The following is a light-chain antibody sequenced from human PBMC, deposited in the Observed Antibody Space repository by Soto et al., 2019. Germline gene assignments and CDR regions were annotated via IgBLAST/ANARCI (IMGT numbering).Light chain of an antibody. Sequence: DIQLTQSPSFLSASVGDRVTITCRASQGISTYLAWYQQKPGKAPKFLIYAASTLQSGVPSRFSGSGSGTEFTLTISSLQPEDFATYYCQQLNTYPLTFDGGTKVEIK. CDR3: QQLNTYPLT. CDR1: QGISTY. CDR2: AAS. J-gene: IGKJ4*01. V-gene: IGKV1-9*01.